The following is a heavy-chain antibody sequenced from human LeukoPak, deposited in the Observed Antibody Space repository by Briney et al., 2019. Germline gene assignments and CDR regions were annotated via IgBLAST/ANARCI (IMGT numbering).Heavy chain of an antibody. Sequence: SETLSLTCTVSGGSISSYYWSWIRQPPGKGLEWIEYIYYSGSTNYNPSLKSRVTISVDTSKNQFSLKLSSVAAADTAVYYRARRVWSSGWYVDYWGQGTLVTVSS. V-gene: IGHV4-59*08. CDR3: ARRVWSSGWYVDY. CDR1: GGSISSYY. CDR2: IYYSGST. D-gene: IGHD6-19*01. J-gene: IGHJ4*02.